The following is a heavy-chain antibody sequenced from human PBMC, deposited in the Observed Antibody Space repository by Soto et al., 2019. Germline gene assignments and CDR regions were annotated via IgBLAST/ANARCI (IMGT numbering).Heavy chain of an antibody. J-gene: IGHJ4*02. CDR3: ARWGRRDGYNPINFDY. CDR2: IYYSGST. Sequence: QVQLQESGPGLVKPSQTLSLTCTVSGGSISSGDYYWSWIRQPPGKGLEWIGYIYYSGSTYYNPSLKSRVTISVDTSKNQCSLKLSSVTAADTAVYYCARWGRRDGYNPINFDYWGQGTLVTVSS. CDR1: GGSISSGDYY. D-gene: IGHD5-12*01. V-gene: IGHV4-30-4*01.